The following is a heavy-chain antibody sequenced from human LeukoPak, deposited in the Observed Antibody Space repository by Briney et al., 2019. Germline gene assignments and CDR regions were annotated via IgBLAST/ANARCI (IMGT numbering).Heavy chain of an antibody. Sequence: SETLSLTCTVSGGSISSSSYYWGWIRQPPGKGLEWIGSIYYSGSTYYNPSLKSRVTISVDTSKNQFSLKLSSVTAADTAVYYCARGEGKVGATLFDYWGQGTLVTVSS. V-gene: IGHV4-39*07. CDR3: ARGEGKVGATLFDY. CDR1: GGSISSSSYY. D-gene: IGHD1-26*01. CDR2: IYYSGST. J-gene: IGHJ4*02.